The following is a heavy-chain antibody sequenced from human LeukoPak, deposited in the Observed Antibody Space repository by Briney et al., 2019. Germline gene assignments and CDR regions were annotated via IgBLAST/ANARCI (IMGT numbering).Heavy chain of an antibody. CDR1: GGSISSGGYY. V-gene: IGHV4-31*03. CDR3: ARGFASIVVPAPTFDY. D-gene: IGHD2-2*01. J-gene: IGHJ4*02. CDR2: IYYSGGT. Sequence: SETLSLTCTVSGGSISSGGYYWSWIRQHPGKGLEWIVYIYYSGGTYYNPSLKSRVTISVDTSKNQFSLKLSSVTAADTAVYYCARGFASIVVPAPTFDYWGQGTLVTVSS.